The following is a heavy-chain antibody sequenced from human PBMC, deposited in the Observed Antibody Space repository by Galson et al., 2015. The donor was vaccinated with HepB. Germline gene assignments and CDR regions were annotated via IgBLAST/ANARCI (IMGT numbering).Heavy chain of an antibody. Sequence: SLRLSCAASGFTFSNSGMHWVRQAPGKGLEWVAVTWSDGINNYYADAVKGRFTISRDNFKNTLYLQMKSLRAEETAVYYCAKDAYKSSYYFASWGQGTLVTVSS. CDR1: GFTFSNSG. CDR2: TWSDGINN. D-gene: IGHD3-16*01. J-gene: IGHJ4*02. CDR3: AKDAYKSSYYFAS. V-gene: IGHV3-33*06.